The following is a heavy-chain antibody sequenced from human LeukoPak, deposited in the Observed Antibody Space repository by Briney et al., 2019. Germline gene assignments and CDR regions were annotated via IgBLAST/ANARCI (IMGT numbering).Heavy chain of an antibody. CDR2: ISGSGGPT. D-gene: IGHD6-6*01. V-gene: IGHV3-23*01. CDR1: GFTFSSYA. J-gene: IGHJ5*02. CDR3: AKDYSSSSLSRWFDP. Sequence: GGSLRLSCAASGFTFSSYAMSWVRQAPGKGLEWVSAISGSGGPTYYADSVKGRFTISRDNSKNTLYLQMNSLRAEDTAVYYCAKDYSSSSLSRWFDPWGQGTLVTVSS.